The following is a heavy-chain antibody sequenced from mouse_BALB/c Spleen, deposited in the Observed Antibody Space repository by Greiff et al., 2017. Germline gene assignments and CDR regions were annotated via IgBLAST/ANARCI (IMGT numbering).Heavy chain of an antibody. J-gene: IGHJ3*01. D-gene: IGHD4-1*02. CDR3: TRDPNWGFAY. CDR1: GFTFSSYT. Sequence: EVQRVESGGGLVKPGGSLKLSCAASGFTFSSYTMSWVRQTPEKRLEWVATISSGGSYTYYPDSVKGRFTISRDNAKNTLYLQMSSLKSEDTAMYYCTRDPNWGFAYWGQGTLVTVSA. V-gene: IGHV5-6-4*01. CDR2: ISSGGSYT.